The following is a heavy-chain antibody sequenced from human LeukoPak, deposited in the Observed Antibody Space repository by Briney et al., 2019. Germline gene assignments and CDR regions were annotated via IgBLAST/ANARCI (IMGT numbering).Heavy chain of an antibody. CDR1: GGSVSSYY. CDR3: ARDSYGDGYNYDY. Sequence: SETLSLTCTVSGGSVSSYYWSWIRQPPGKGREWIGYIYYSGTTKYNPSLKSRVTISVDTSKNQFFLKLSSVTAADTAVYYCARDSYGDGYNYDYWGQGTLVTVSS. D-gene: IGHD5-24*01. J-gene: IGHJ4*02. V-gene: IGHV4-59*02. CDR2: IYYSGTT.